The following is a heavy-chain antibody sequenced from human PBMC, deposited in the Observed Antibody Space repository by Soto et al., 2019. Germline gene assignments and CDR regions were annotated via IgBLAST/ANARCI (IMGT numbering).Heavy chain of an antibody. CDR3: ASPSSVTPLASCLDV. D-gene: IGHD4-17*01. CDR2: INPSGGGT. J-gene: IGHJ6*02. V-gene: IGHV1-46*01. Sequence: QVQLLQSGAEVKRPGASVKLSCQASGHTFTTYYIHWVRQAPGEGLEWIGIINPSGGGTSYAQVFQGRVTMTRDTSTTTVYMEINGLRSEDTAVYYCASPSSVTPLASCLDVWGQGTTVIVSS. CDR1: GHTFTTYY.